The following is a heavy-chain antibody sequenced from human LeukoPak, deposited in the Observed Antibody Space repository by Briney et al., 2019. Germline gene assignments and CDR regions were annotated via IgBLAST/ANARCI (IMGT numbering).Heavy chain of an antibody. CDR3: ARGSGSYFDY. D-gene: IGHD1-26*01. Sequence: GASVKVSCKASGYTFTGYYMHRVRQAPGQGLEWMGWINPNSGGTNYAQRFQGRVTMTRDTSISTAYMELSSLRSDDTAVYFCARGSGSYFDYWGQGALVTVSS. CDR1: GYTFTGYY. CDR2: INPNSGGT. V-gene: IGHV1-2*02. J-gene: IGHJ4*02.